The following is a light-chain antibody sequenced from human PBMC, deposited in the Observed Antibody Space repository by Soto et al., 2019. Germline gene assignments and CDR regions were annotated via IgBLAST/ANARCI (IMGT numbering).Light chain of an antibody. Sequence: EIVLTQSPATLSLSPGERATLSCRASQSVSSYLAWYQQKPGQAPRLLIYDASNRATGIPARFSGSGPGTDFTLTISRLEPEDFAVYYCQQRSNWHTLTFGGGTKVEIK. J-gene: IGKJ4*01. CDR3: QQRSNWHTLT. CDR2: DAS. V-gene: IGKV3D-11*02. CDR1: QSVSSY.